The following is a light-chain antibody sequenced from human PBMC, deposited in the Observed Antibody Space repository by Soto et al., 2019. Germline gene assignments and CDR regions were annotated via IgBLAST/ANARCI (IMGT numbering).Light chain of an antibody. CDR3: SSYTTSGTPV. Sequence: QSALTQPASVSGSPGQSITISCTGTSSDVGGYNHLSWYQQNPGKAPKVMIYEVSNRPSGVSNRFSGSKSGNTASLTISGLQAEDEADYYCSSYTTSGTPVFGGGTKLTVL. V-gene: IGLV2-14*01. J-gene: IGLJ3*02. CDR2: EVS. CDR1: SSDVGGYNH.